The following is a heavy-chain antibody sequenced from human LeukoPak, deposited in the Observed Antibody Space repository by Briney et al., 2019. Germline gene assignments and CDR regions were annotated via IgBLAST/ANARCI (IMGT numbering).Heavy chain of an antibody. Sequence: SGTLSLTCTVFGGSISSSSHYWGWIRQPPGEGLEWIGSIYFSGTTYYSPSLKSRVTISVDPSTNQFSLKLSSVTAADTAVYYCARLASSGWSNCDYWGQGTLVTVSS. CDR2: IYFSGTT. V-gene: IGHV4-39*01. J-gene: IGHJ4*02. CDR3: ARLASSGWSNCDY. D-gene: IGHD6-19*01. CDR1: GGSISSSSHY.